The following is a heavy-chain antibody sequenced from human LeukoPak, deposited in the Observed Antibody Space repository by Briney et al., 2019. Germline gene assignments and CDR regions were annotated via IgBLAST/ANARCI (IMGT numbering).Heavy chain of an antibody. J-gene: IGHJ4*02. D-gene: IGHD6-19*01. CDR1: GFAFSSLA. CDR3: AKDARRTSGWYFFDY. V-gene: IGHV3-23*01. Sequence: GGSLRLSCAASGFAFSSLAMGWVRQAPGKGLEWVSVISDSGSITYYADSVKGRFTISRDNSKNTLFLQMNSLRAEDTAVYYRAKDARRTSGWYFFDYWGQGTLVTVSS. CDR2: ISDSGSIT.